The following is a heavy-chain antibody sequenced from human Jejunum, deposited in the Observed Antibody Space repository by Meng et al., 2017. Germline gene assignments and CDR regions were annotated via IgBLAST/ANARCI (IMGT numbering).Heavy chain of an antibody. V-gene: IGHV6-1*01. J-gene: IGHJ4*02. CDR2: TYYRSKYYN. D-gene: IGHD3-10*02. Sequence: QVPLPQSGPGLVKPSQTLSPTCAISGDSVSSNSAAWNWIRQSPSRGLEWLGRTYYRSKYYNDYALSVKSRITINPDTSKNQFSLQLNSVTPEDTAIYYCARDWGDVRGGFDFWGQGTLVTVSS. CDR1: GDSVSSNSAA. CDR3: ARDWGDVRGGFDF.